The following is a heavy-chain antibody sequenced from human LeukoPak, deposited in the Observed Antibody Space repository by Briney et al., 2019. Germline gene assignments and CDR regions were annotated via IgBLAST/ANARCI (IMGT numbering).Heavy chain of an antibody. D-gene: IGHD3-22*01. CDR3: ARLPHYYDSSGYYYDWFDP. J-gene: IGHJ5*02. CDR2: IYPGDSDT. CDR1: GFTFTTYW. V-gene: IGHV5-51*01. Sequence: GESLKISCKVSGFTFTTYWIGWVRQMPGKGLEWMGIIYPGDSDTRYSPSFQGQVTISADKSISTAYLQWSSLKASDTAMYYCARLPHYYDSSGYYYDWFDPWGQGTLVTVSS.